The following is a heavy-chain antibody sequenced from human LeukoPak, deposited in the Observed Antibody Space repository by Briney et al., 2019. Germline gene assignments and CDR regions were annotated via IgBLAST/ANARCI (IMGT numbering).Heavy chain of an antibody. CDR3: AKVSWEQVDPDC. J-gene: IGHJ4*02. Sequence: QAGGSLRLSCAASGFTFSSYAMSWVRQAPGKGLEGVSAISDHSANTWYADSVKGRFTISRDNSKNTLYLQMNSLRADDTAVYYCAKVSWEQVDPDCWSQGALVTVSS. CDR1: GFTFSSYA. V-gene: IGHV3-23*01. CDR2: ISDHSANT. D-gene: IGHD1-26*01.